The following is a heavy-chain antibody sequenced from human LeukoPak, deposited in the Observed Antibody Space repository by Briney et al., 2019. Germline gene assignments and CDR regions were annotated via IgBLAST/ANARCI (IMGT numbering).Heavy chain of an antibody. V-gene: IGHV4-59*01. CDR3: ARRGANSGSYSHFDL. CDR1: GGCISSYY. D-gene: IGHD1-26*01. J-gene: IGHJ2*01. CDR2: IYYSGST. Sequence: SETLSLICTVSGGCISSYYWMWIRQPPGKGLEWIGYIYYSGSTNYNPSLKSPVTISVDTSGNQFSLKLSSVTAADTAVYYCARRGANSGSYSHFDLSGRGTLVTVSS.